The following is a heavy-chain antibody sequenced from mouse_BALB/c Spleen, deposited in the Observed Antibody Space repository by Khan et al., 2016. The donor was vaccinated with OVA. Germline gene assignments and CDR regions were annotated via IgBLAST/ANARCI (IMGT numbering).Heavy chain of an antibody. D-gene: IGHD1-1*01. CDR3: ARPYYYGSSYDTMDA. Sequence: QVQLQQSGAELAKPGASVKMSCKASGYTFANYWMHWVKQRPGQGLDWIGYINPSTGYTDYNQKFKDKATLTADTSSSTAYMHLSSLTSEDSAIYYCARPYYYGSSYDTMDAWGQGTSVTVSS. CDR1: GYTFANYW. J-gene: IGHJ4*01. CDR2: INPSTGYT. V-gene: IGHV1-7*01.